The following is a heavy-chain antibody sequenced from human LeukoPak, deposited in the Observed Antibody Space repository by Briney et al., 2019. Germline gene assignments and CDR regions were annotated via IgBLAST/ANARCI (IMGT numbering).Heavy chain of an antibody. CDR1: GFTFSDYW. Sequence: GGSLRLSCAASGFTFSDYWMSWVRQAPGKGLEWVANIKHDGTENHYVDSVKGRFTISRDNAKNSLYLQMNSLRAEDTAVYYCAKVSTESGYSSGWHLGDAEYFQHWGQGTLVTVSS. J-gene: IGHJ1*01. D-gene: IGHD6-19*01. V-gene: IGHV3-7*03. CDR2: IKHDGTEN. CDR3: AKVSTESGYSSGWHLGDAEYFQH.